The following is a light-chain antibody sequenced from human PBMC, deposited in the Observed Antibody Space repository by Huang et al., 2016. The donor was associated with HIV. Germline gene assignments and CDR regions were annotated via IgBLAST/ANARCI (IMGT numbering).Light chain of an antibody. CDR2: AAS. CDR3: RQYNNWPEFT. Sequence: DIVMTQSPATLSVSPGEGATLSCRASQRVGINLAWFQQKPGQAPRLLIYAASTRAPGIPARFSGSGSETEFTLTISRLQSEDFAVYYCRQYNNWPEFTFGQGTKLE. CDR1: QRVGIN. V-gene: IGKV3-15*01. J-gene: IGKJ2*01.